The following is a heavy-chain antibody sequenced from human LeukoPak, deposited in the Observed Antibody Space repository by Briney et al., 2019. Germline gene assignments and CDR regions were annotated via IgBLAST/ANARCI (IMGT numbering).Heavy chain of an antibody. J-gene: IGHJ5*02. V-gene: IGHV4-31*03. D-gene: IGHD4-11*01. Sequence: PSQTLSPTHPVSGPSISSAGNYSGWLRQHPGKGLEWIGFVYYRGSTYYNSSLKSRVTISVDKSKNQFSLKLTSVTAADTAVYYCARAADYRWNWFDPWGQGTLVTVSS. CDR2: VYYRGST. CDR3: ARAADYRWNWFDP. CDR1: GPSISSAGNY.